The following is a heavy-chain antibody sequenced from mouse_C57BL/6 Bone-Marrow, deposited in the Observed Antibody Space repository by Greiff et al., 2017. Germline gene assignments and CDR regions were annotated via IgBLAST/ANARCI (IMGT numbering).Heavy chain of an antibody. CDR3: ATPIYDGYYVGFYYAMDY. V-gene: IGHV14-2*01. J-gene: IGHJ4*01. CDR1: GFNIKDYY. Sequence: VQLQQSGAELVKPGASVKLSCTASGFNIKDYYMHWVKQRTEPGLEWIGRIDPEDGETKYAPKFQGKATITADTSSNTAYLQLSSLTSEDTAVYYCATPIYDGYYVGFYYAMDYWGQGTSVTVSS. CDR2: IDPEDGET. D-gene: IGHD2-3*01.